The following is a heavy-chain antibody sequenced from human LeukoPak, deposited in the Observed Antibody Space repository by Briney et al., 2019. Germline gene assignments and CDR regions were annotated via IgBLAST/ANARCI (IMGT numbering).Heavy chain of an antibody. CDR2: ISSVGNIV. V-gene: IGHV3-48*03. D-gene: IGHD5-18*01. J-gene: IGHJ4*02. Sequence: GGSLRLSCAASGFTFTNYEMNWVRQAPGKGLEWVSYISSVGNIVYYADSVKGRFTISRDNAKNSLYLQMNSLRAEDTAIYYCARRATTERGHSYGLDYWGQGTLVTVSS. CDR3: ARRATTERGHSYGLDY. CDR1: GFTFTNYE.